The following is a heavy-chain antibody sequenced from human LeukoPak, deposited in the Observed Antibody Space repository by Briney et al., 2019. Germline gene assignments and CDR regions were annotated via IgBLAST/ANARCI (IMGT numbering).Heavy chain of an antibody. CDR3: ASLYCSGGSCPLDY. Sequence: SETLSLTCTVSGGSLSSYYWSWIRQPPGKGLEWIGYIYYSGSTNYNPSLKSRVTISVDTSKNQFSLKLSSVTAADTAVYYCASLYCSGGSCPLDYWGQGTLVTVSS. J-gene: IGHJ4*02. D-gene: IGHD2-15*01. V-gene: IGHV4-59*01. CDR1: GGSLSSYY. CDR2: IYYSGST.